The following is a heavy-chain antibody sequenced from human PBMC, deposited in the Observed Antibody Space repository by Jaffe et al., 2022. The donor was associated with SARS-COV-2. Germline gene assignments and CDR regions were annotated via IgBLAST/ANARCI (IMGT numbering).Heavy chain of an antibody. J-gene: IGHJ4*02. CDR2: ISAYNGNT. CDR3: ARDSDRGDSSLFVVYFDY. Sequence: QVQLVQSGAEVKKPGASVKVSCKASGYTFTSYGISWVRQAPGQGLEWMGWISAYNGNTNYAQKLQGRVTMTTDTSTSTAYMELRSLRSDDTAVYYCARDSDRGDSSLFVVYFDYWGQGTLVTVSS. D-gene: IGHD6-19*01. V-gene: IGHV1-18*01. CDR1: GYTFTSYG.